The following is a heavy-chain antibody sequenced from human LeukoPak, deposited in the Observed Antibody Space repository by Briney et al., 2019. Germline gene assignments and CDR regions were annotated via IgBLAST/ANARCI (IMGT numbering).Heavy chain of an antibody. J-gene: IGHJ4*02. D-gene: IGHD1-26*01. CDR3: ATSGAYRFDY. V-gene: IGHV3-48*02. CDR2: ISSSGRTT. CDR1: GITFSNYN. Sequence: GSLRLSCAASGITFSNYNMKWVRPAPGQGLEWISNISSSGRTTNYAASGKGRFTMSRDNAKNSLYLQMNSLKDGDTAVYYCATSGAYRFDYWGQGTLVTV.